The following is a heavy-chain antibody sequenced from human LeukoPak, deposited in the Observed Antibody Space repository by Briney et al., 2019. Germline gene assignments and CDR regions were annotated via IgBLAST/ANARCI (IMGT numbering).Heavy chain of an antibody. Sequence: GGSLRLSCTASGFTFRSCAMHWVRQAPGKGLEWVAVISYDGSNKYYADPVKRRLTISRDNSKNTLYPLRKSQRAEEATVCYFARDGRYSGIYSDYWGQGTLVTVSS. CDR1: GFTFRSCA. J-gene: IGHJ4*02. CDR3: ARDGRYSGIYSDY. D-gene: IGHD1-26*01. CDR2: ISYDGSNK. V-gene: IGHV3-30*04.